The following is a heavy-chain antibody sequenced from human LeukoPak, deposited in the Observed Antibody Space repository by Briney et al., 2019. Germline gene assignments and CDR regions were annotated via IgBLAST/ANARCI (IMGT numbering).Heavy chain of an antibody. CDR1: GGSIMVATYS. J-gene: IGHJ3*02. CDR3: ARGYGDNSGAFDI. Sequence: TSETLSHTCTVSGGSIMVATYSWSWIRQPPGKGPEWIGYIYYSGRTYYNPSLKSRVTISLDRSKNQFSLKLSSVTAADTAVYFCARGYGDNSGAFDIWGQGTLVTVSS. V-gene: IGHV4-30-2*01. D-gene: IGHD4-23*01. CDR2: IYYSGRT.